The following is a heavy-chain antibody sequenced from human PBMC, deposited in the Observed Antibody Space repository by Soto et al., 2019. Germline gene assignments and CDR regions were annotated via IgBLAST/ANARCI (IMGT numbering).Heavy chain of an antibody. Sequence: SVKLSCKASGGTFSSYSISWVRQAPGQGLEWMGGFVPVVGAANYAQKFQGRVTITEDTSTDTAYMELSSLGSEDTAVYYCATVKGGPAWGGYDPYYYGMDVWGQGTTVTVSS. CDR3: ATVKGGPAWGGYDPYYYGMDV. CDR2: FVPVVGAA. CDR1: GGTFSSYS. J-gene: IGHJ6*02. D-gene: IGHD5-12*01. V-gene: IGHV1-69*06.